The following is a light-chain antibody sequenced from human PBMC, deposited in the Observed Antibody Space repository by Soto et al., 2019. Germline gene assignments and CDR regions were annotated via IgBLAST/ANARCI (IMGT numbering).Light chain of an antibody. CDR1: SSDVGSDNL. J-gene: IGLJ1*01. Sequence: QSALTQPASVSGSTGQSITISCTGTSSDVGSDNLVSWYQHHPGKAPKLLIYEVYQRPSGVSNRFSGSKSGNTASLTISGLQAEDESDYFCCSYAGTTTYFFGTGTKLTVL. CDR2: EVY. CDR3: CSYAGTTTYF. V-gene: IGLV2-23*02.